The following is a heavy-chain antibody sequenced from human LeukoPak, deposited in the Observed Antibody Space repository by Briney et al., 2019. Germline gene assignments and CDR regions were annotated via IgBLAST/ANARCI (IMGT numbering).Heavy chain of an antibody. CDR2: IYYSGST. CDR1: GGSISSYY. CDR3: AREDPYDSSGYYYEGDAFDI. D-gene: IGHD3-22*01. V-gene: IGHV4-59*01. J-gene: IGHJ3*02. Sequence: SETLSLTCTVSGGSISSYYWSWIRQPPGKGLEWIGYIYYSGSTNYKPSLKSRVTISVDTSKNQFSLKLSSVTAADTAVYYCAREDPYDSSGYYYEGDAFDIWGQGTMVTVSS.